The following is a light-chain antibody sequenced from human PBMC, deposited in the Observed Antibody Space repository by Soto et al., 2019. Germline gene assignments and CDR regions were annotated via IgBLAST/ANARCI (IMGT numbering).Light chain of an antibody. CDR1: QSISSW. CDR3: QQYNSYPWT. Sequence: DIQMTQSPSMVSASVGDRVTITCRASQSISSWLAWYQQKPGKAPNLLIYDASSLESGVPSRFSGSGSGTEFTLTISSLQPDDFATYYCQQYNSYPWTFGQGTEVEV. CDR2: DAS. J-gene: IGKJ1*01. V-gene: IGKV1-5*01.